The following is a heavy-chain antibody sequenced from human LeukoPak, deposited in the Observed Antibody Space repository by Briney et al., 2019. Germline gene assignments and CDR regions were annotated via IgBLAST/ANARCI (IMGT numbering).Heavy chain of an antibody. J-gene: IGHJ4*02. V-gene: IGHV1-24*01. CDR2: FDPEGGET. CDR3: ATVLAYGQWLALDY. D-gene: IGHD6-19*01. CDR1: GYTLTELS. Sequence: ASVKVSCMVSGYTLTELSMHWVRQAPGKGLEWMGGFDPEGGETIYAQKFQGRVTMTADTSTDTAYMELSSLRSEDTAVYYCATVLAYGQWLALDYWGQGTLVTVSS.